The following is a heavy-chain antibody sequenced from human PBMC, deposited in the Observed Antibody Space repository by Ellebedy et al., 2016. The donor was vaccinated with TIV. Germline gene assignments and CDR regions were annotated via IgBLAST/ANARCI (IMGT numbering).Heavy chain of an antibody. D-gene: IGHD4-17*01. V-gene: IGHV3-7*03. Sequence: GESLKISCVASGFSFRSYWMSWVRQAPGKGLVWVANIYQDGSNQYYVDSVKGRFTISRDNAKNSLYLQMNSLRGEDMAFYYCAKDNGDYGFDYWGQGTLVTVSS. CDR1: GFSFRSYW. CDR3: AKDNGDYGFDY. J-gene: IGHJ4*02. CDR2: IYQDGSNQ.